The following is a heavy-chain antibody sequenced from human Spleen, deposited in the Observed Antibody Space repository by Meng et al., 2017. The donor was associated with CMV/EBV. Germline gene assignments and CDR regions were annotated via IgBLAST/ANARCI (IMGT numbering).Heavy chain of an antibody. CDR2: VYNSGNT. J-gene: IGHJ4*02. D-gene: IGHD1-26*01. Sequence: GESLKISCVASGFTVNIASMSWVRQAPGQGLEWLSVVYNSGNTHYLDSVKGRFTISRDNSQSTLYLQINNLRPEDTAVYYCASDSGNYCFDYWGQGTLVTVSS. CDR3: ASDSGNYCFDY. CDR1: GFTVNIAS. V-gene: IGHV3-66*02.